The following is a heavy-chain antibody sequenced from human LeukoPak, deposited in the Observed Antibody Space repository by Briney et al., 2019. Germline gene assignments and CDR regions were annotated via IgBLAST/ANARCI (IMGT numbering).Heavy chain of an antibody. Sequence: ASVNVSCKASGYTFTDYYIHWVRQAPGQGLEWMGWINPKSGGTNYAQKFQGRVTMTRDTSISTAYMELSRLRSDDTAVYYCARGQILTGYVFDCWGQGTLVTVSS. V-gene: IGHV1-2*02. CDR1: GYTFTDYY. CDR2: INPKSGGT. J-gene: IGHJ4*02. CDR3: ARGQILTGYVFDC. D-gene: IGHD3-9*01.